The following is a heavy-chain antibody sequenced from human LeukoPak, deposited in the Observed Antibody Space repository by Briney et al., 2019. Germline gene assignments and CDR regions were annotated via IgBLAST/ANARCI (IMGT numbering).Heavy chain of an antibody. J-gene: IGHJ4*02. V-gene: IGHV3-30*04. CDR2: ISYDGSNK. D-gene: IGHD3-16*01. Sequence: GGSLRLSCAASGFTFSSYAMHWVRQAPGKGLEWVAVISYDGSNKYYADSVKGRFTISRDNAKNTLYLQMNSLRAEDTAVYYCARGGSANFDYWGQGSLVTVSS. CDR3: ARGGSANFDY. CDR1: GFTFSSYA.